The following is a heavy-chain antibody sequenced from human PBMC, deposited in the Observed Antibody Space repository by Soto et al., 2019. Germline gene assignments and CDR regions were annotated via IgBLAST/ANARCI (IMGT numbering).Heavy chain of an antibody. CDR1: GFTFSSFA. CDR3: ARELKANYYDSGRYYPTRYFDY. J-gene: IGHJ4*02. D-gene: IGHD3-10*01. CDR2: ISYYGRNE. Sequence: QVRLVESGGGVVPPGRSLSLSCAASGFTFSSFAVHWVRQAPGKGLEWLAVISYYGRNEYYADSVKGRFTISRDNSKNTMYLQLNSLRVKDTAVYYCARELKANYYDSGRYYPTRYFDYWGQGTLVTVS. V-gene: IGHV3-30-3*01.